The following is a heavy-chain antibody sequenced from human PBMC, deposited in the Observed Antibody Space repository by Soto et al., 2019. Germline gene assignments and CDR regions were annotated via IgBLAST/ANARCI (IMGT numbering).Heavy chain of an antibody. J-gene: IGHJ4*02. Sequence: EVQLVESGGGLIQPGGSLRLSCAASGFTVSSNYMSWVRQAPGKGLEWVSVIYSGGSTYYADSVKGRFTISRDNSKNTLYLQLNSLRAEDTAVYYCARAEAAAGTPLGYWGQGTLVTVSS. V-gene: IGHV3-53*01. CDR3: ARAEAAAGTPLGY. D-gene: IGHD6-13*01. CDR1: GFTVSSNY. CDR2: IYSGGST.